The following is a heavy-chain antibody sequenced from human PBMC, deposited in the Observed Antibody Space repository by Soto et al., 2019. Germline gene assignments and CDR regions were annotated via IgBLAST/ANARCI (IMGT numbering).Heavy chain of an antibody. CDR3: ARDGRVALVVIATPADYYFDY. CDR2: ISAYNGNT. J-gene: IGHJ4*02. Sequence: ASVKVSCKASGYTFTSYGISWVRQAPGQGLEWMGWISAYNGNTNYAQKLQGRVTMTTDTSTSTAYMELRSLRSDDTAVYYCARDGRVALVVIATPADYYFDYWGQGTLVTVSS. D-gene: IGHD2-21*01. CDR1: GYTFTSYG. V-gene: IGHV1-18*01.